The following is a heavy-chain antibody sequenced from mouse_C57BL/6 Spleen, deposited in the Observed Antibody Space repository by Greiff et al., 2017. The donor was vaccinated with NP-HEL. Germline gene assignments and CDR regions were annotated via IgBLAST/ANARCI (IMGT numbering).Heavy chain of an antibody. D-gene: IGHD1-1*01. Sequence: QVQLQQSGAELARPGASVKLSCKASGYTFTSYGISWVKQRTGQGLEWIGEIYPRSGNTYYNEKLKGKATLTADKSSSTAYMELRSLTYEDSAVYFGARFTAGVANWYFDVWGKGTTVTVSS. CDR2: IYPRSGNT. V-gene: IGHV1-81*01. CDR3: ARFTAGVANWYFDV. J-gene: IGHJ1*03. CDR1: GYTFTSYG.